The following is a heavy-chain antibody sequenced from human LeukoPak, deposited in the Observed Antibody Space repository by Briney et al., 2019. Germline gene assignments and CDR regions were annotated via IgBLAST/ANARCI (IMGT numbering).Heavy chain of an antibody. Sequence: PGGSLRLSCAASGFTFSSYGMRWVRQAPGKGLEWVAVISYDGSNKYYADSVKGRFTISRDNSKNTLYLQMNSLRAEDTAVYYCAKEDKLWFGAPGGMDVWGKGTTVTVSS. CDR2: ISYDGSNK. J-gene: IGHJ6*04. V-gene: IGHV3-30*18. CDR1: GFTFSSYG. CDR3: AKEDKLWFGAPGGMDV. D-gene: IGHD3-10*01.